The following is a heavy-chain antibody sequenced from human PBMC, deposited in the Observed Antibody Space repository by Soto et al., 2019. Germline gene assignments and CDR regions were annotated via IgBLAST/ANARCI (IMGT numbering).Heavy chain of an antibody. CDR3: ARGPVLRFLEWYYRDYYYGIDV. J-gene: IGHJ6*02. V-gene: IGHV1-8*01. CDR2: MNPNSGNT. CDR1: GYTFTSYD. Sequence: ASVKVSCKASGYTFTSYDINWVRQATGQGLEWMGWMNPNSGNTGYAQKFQGRVTMTRNTSISTAYMELSSLRSEDTAVYYCARGPVLRFLEWYYRDYYYGIDVRRQGTTFPV. D-gene: IGHD3-3*01.